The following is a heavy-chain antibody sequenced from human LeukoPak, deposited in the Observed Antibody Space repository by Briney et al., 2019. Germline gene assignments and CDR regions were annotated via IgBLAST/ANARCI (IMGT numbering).Heavy chain of an antibody. J-gene: IGHJ6*02. CDR2: ISSSSSTI. Sequence: PGVSLRLSCAASGFTFSSYSMNWVRQAPGKGLEWVSYISSSSSTIYYADSVKGRFTISRDNAKNSLYLQMNSLRAEDTAVYYCARASYCSGGSCYPYYYYGMDVWGQGTTVTVSS. CDR1: GFTFSSYS. CDR3: ARASYCSGGSCYPYYYYGMDV. V-gene: IGHV3-48*01. D-gene: IGHD2-15*01.